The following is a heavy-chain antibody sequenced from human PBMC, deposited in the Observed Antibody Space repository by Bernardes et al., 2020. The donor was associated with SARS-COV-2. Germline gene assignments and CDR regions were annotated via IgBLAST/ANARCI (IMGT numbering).Heavy chain of an antibody. CDR2: IKSKINGGTT. V-gene: IGHV3-15*07. D-gene: IGHD6-19*01. CDR3: TTNEIPVADNNYYYGMDV. Sequence: GGSLRLSCAASGFTFSNAWMNWVRQAPGKGLECVGRIKSKINGGTTDYAAPVKGRFTISRDDSKNTLYLQMNSLKTEDTAVYYCTTNEIPVADNNYYYGMDVWGQGTTVTVSS. CDR1: GFTFSNAW. J-gene: IGHJ6*02.